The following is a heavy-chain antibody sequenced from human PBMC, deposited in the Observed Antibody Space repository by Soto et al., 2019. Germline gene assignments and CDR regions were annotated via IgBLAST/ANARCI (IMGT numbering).Heavy chain of an antibody. CDR3: AKDSHPGWYLNY. V-gene: IGHV3-23*01. CDR1: GFPFSSHA. J-gene: IGHJ4*02. D-gene: IGHD6-19*01. Sequence: GGSLRLSCAASGFPFSSHAMSWVRQAPGKGLEWVSTISGSGGSTYYADSVKGRFTISRDNSKNMLYLQMNSLRAEDTAVYYCAKDSHPGWYLNYWGRGTLVTVSS. CDR2: ISGSGGST.